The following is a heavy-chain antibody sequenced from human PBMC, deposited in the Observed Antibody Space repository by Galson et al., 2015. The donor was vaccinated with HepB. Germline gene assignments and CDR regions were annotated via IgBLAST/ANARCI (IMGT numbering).Heavy chain of an antibody. CDR3: ARGGLRFFEWRRPYFDY. Sequence: LSLTCAVYGGSLSGYYWSWLRQPPGKGLEWIGEINHSGSTNYNPSLKSRVTISVDTSKNQFSLKLSSVTAADTAVYYCARGGLRFFEWRRPYFDYWGQGTLVTVSS. D-gene: IGHD3-3*01. CDR2: INHSGST. J-gene: IGHJ4*02. CDR1: GGSLSGYY. V-gene: IGHV4-34*01.